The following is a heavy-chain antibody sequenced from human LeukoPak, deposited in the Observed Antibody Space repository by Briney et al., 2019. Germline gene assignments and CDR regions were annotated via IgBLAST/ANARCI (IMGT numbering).Heavy chain of an antibody. D-gene: IGHD2-21*02. CDR3: ARATELTYCGGDCYLDY. V-gene: IGHV1-18*04. CDR2: ISVYNGNT. CDR1: GYTFTISH. J-gene: IGHJ4*02. Sequence: ASVKVSCTTSGYTFTISHVTWVRQAPGQGLEWMGWISVYNGNTNYAPELQGRVTMTTDTSTSTAYMELRNLRSDDTAVYYCARATELTYCGGDCYLDYWGQGTLVTVSS.